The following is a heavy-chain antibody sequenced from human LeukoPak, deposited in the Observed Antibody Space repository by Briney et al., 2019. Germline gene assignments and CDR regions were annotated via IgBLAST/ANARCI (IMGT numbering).Heavy chain of an antibody. D-gene: IGHD1-26*01. CDR1: GFTFSSYG. J-gene: IGHJ4*02. CDR2: IWYDGSNK. V-gene: IGHV3-33*01. Sequence: PGRSLRLSCAASGFTFSSYGMHWVRQAPGKGLERVAVIWYDGSNKYYADSVKGRFTISRDNSKNTLYLQMNSLRAEDTAVYYCARDRGSYWDGGNDYWGQGTLVTVSS. CDR3: ARDRGSYWDGGNDY.